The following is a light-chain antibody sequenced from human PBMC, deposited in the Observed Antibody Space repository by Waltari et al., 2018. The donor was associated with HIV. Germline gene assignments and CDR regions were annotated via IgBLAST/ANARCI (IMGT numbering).Light chain of an antibody. J-gene: IGKJ1*01. Sequence: DIVMLQSPASLAVSLGERATINCTSSQSFLYSSKNKNYLAWYQQKPGQPPNLLIYWASTRESGVPDRFSGSGSGEEFNLPISSLQAEDVAVYYCQQYYSTPRTFGQGTKVEIK. CDR2: WAS. CDR3: QQYYSTPRT. CDR1: QSFLYSSKNKNY. V-gene: IGKV4-1*01.